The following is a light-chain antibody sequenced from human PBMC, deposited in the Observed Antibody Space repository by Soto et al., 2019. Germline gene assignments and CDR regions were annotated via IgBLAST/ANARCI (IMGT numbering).Light chain of an antibody. CDR1: SSNIGRNY. Sequence: QSVLTQPPSASGTPGQRATISCSGSSSNIGRNYVCWYQQLPGAAPKLLIYRNNQRPSGVPDRFSGSLSGTSASLAISELRSEDEADYYCTTWDDSLNGVVFGGGTKVTVL. V-gene: IGLV1-47*01. CDR2: RNN. J-gene: IGLJ2*01. CDR3: TTWDDSLNGVV.